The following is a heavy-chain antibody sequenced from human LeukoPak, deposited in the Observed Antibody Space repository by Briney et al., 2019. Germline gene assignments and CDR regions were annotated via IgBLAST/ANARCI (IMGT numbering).Heavy chain of an antibody. Sequence: GGSLRLSCAASGFTFSSYSMNWVRQAPGKGLEWVSSISSSSSYIYYADSVKGRFTISRDNAKNSLYLQMNSLRAEDTAVYYCAKLYGRQQLAERVDYWGQGTLVTVSS. J-gene: IGHJ4*02. CDR3: AKLYGRQQLAERVDY. CDR1: GFTFSSYS. CDR2: ISSSSSYI. V-gene: IGHV3-21*01. D-gene: IGHD6-13*01.